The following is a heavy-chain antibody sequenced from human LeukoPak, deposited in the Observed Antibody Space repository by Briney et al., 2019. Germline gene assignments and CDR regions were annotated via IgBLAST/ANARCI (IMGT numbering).Heavy chain of an antibody. D-gene: IGHD3-10*01. V-gene: IGHV1-18*04. CDR1: GYTFTSYG. Sequence: ASVKVSCKASGYTFTSYGISWVRQAPGQGLEWMGWISAYNGNTNYAQKLQGRVTMTTDTSTSTAYMELRSLRSEDTAVYYCAADGAPSCYYGMDVWGKGTTVTVSS. CDR2: ISAYNGNT. CDR3: AADGAPSCYYGMDV. J-gene: IGHJ6*04.